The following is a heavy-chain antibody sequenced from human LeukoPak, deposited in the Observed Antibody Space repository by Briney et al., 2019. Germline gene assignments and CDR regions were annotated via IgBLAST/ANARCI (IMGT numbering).Heavy chain of an antibody. J-gene: IGHJ4*02. CDR3: AKDSPLCYFDY. D-gene: IGHD3-16*01. Sequence: PGGSLRLSCAASGFTFSGFWMHWVRQAPGKGLGWVSCISFDGSDATYADSVKGRFTISRDNSKNTLYLQMNSLRADDTAVYYCAKDSPLCYFDYWGQGTLVTVSS. CDR2: ISFDGSDA. CDR1: GFTFSGFW. V-gene: IGHV3-74*01.